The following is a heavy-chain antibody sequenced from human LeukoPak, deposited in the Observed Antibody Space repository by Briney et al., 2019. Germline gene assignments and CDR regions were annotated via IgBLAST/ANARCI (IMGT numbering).Heavy chain of an antibody. V-gene: IGHV3-9*01. Sequence: GGSLRLSCAASGFTFSSYSMNWVRQAPGKGLEWVSGISWNSGTIGYADSVKGRFTISRDNAKNSLYLQMNSLRAEDTALYYCAKDKVFGGELDYWGQGTLVTVSS. CDR3: AKDKVFGGELDY. CDR2: ISWNSGTI. CDR1: GFTFSSYS. D-gene: IGHD3-10*01. J-gene: IGHJ4*02.